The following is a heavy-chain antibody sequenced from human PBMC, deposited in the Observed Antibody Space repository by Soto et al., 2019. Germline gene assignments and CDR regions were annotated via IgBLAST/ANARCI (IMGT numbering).Heavy chain of an antibody. V-gene: IGHV1-18*01. J-gene: IGHJ4*02. CDR3: ARGWIVGATIYREWGYFDY. D-gene: IGHD1-26*01. Sequence: ASVKVSCKASGYTFTSYGISWVRQAPGQGLEWMGWISAYNGNTNYAQKLQGRVTMTTDTSTSTAYMELRSLRSDDTAVYYCARGWIVGATIYREWGYFDYWGQGTLVTVSS. CDR2: ISAYNGNT. CDR1: GYTFTSYG.